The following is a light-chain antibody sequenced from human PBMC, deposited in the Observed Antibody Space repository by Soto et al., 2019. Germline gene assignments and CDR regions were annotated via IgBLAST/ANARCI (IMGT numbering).Light chain of an antibody. CDR1: QSISSW. V-gene: IGKV1-5*01. Sequence: DIQMTQSPSTLSASVGDRVTITCRASQSISSWLAWYQQKPGKDPKLLIYDASSLESGVPPRFSGSGSGTEFTLTICSLQPDDFATYYCQQYNSYSPVTFGPGTKVDIK. CDR3: QQYNSYSPVT. J-gene: IGKJ3*01. CDR2: DAS.